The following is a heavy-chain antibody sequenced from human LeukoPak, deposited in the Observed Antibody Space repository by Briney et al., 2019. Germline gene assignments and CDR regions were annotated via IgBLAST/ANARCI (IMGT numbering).Heavy chain of an antibody. Sequence: ASVKVSCKASGYTFTGYYMHWVRQAPGQGLEWMGWINPNSGGTNYAQKFQGWVTMTRDTSISTAYMELSRLRSDDTAVYYCARGITMIAQVPSPAFDIWGQGTMVTVSS. V-gene: IGHV1-2*04. D-gene: IGHD3-22*01. CDR1: GYTFTGYY. CDR2: INPNSGGT. J-gene: IGHJ3*02. CDR3: ARGITMIAQVPSPAFDI.